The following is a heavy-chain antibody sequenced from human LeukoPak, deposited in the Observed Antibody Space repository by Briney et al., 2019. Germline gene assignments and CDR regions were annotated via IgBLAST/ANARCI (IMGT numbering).Heavy chain of an antibody. D-gene: IGHD3-10*01. V-gene: IGHV3-23*01. CDR2: ISTTGGST. CDR1: GFTFTNYA. J-gene: IGHJ4*02. Sequence: GGSLRLSCAASGFTFTNYAMSRVRQAPGKGLEWVSTISTTGGSTYYADSVKGRFTISRDNSKNTLYLQMNSLRAEDTAVYYCAKDRGVVAYWGQGTLVAVSS. CDR3: AKDRGVVAY.